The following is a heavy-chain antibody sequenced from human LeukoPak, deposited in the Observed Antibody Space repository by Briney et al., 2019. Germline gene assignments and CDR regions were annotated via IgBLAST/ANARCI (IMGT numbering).Heavy chain of an antibody. Sequence: PSETLSLTCTVSGGSISSYYWSWIRQPPGKGLEWIGYIYYGGNTNYNPSLKSRVTISVDTSKNQFSLKLTSVTAADTAVYYCAREYNRNWFDPWGQGTLVTVSS. V-gene: IGHV4-59*01. J-gene: IGHJ5*02. CDR1: GGSISSYY. CDR3: AREYNRNWFDP. CDR2: IYYGGNT. D-gene: IGHD1-14*01.